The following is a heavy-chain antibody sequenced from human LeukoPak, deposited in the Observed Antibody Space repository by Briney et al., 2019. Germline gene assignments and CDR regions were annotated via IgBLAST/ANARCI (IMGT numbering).Heavy chain of an antibody. CDR3: ARDSAGYSSSTSCPPGHWFDP. CDR2: IILFFGTA. J-gene: IGHJ5*02. Sequence: ASVKVSCKASGATFTSYVISWVRQAPGQGLGWMGGIILFFGTANYAQKFQGRVTITADESTSTAYMELSSLRSEDTAVYYCARDSAGYSSSTSCPPGHWFDPWGQGTLVTVSS. D-gene: IGHD2-2*01. V-gene: IGHV1-69*13. CDR1: GATFTSYV.